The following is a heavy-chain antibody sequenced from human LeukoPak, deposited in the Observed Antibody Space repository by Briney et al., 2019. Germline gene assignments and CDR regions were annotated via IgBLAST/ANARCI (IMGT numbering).Heavy chain of an antibody. V-gene: IGHV1-46*01. D-gene: IGHD5-18*01. CDR3: ARDEISRYSYGYWFDP. Sequence: ASVKVSCKVSGYTLTELSMHWVRQAPGQGLEWMGIINPSGGSTSYAQKFQGRVTMTRDTSTSTVYMELSSLRSEDTAVYYCARDEISRYSYGYWFDPWGQGTLVTVSS. CDR1: GYTLTELS. J-gene: IGHJ5*02. CDR2: INPSGGST.